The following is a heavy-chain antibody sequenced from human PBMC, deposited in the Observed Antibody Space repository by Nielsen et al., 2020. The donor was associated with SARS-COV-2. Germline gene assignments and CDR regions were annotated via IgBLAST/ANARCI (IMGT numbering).Heavy chain of an antibody. CDR2: ISDDGIDK. D-gene: IGHD1-26*01. J-gene: IGHJ4*02. Sequence: GESLKISCAASGFTFSNYAMHWVRPAPGKGLEWVATISDDGIDKFYADSVKGRFTISRDNSKNTLYLQMNSLRAEDTAVYYCARGAGGSYYGSFDYWGQGTLVTVSS. V-gene: IGHV3-30*04. CDR3: ARGAGGSYYGSFDY. CDR1: GFTFSNYA.